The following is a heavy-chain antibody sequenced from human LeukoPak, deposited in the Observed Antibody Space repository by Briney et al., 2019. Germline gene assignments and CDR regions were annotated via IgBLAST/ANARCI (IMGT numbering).Heavy chain of an antibody. D-gene: IGHD3-10*01. V-gene: IGHV3-48*03. CDR1: GFTFSSYE. CDR3: AREPTLYYYGSGSPKYYMDV. J-gene: IGHJ6*03. Sequence: PGGSLRLSCAASGFTFSSYEMNWVRQAPGKGLEWVSYISSSGSTIYYADSVKGRFTISRDNAKNTLYLQMNSLRAEDTAVYYCAREPTLYYYGSGSPKYYMDVWGKGTTVTVSS. CDR2: ISSSGSTI.